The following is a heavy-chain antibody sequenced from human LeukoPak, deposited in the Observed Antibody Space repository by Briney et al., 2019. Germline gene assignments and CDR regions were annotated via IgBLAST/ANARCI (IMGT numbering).Heavy chain of an antibody. CDR3: ARDPGGYFDY. CDR1: GATFTSYA. Sequence: GSSVKVSCKASGATFTSYAISWVRHAPGQGLEWMGGIIPIFGTANYAQKFQGRVTITADKSTSTAYMEVSSLRSEDTAVYYCARDPGGYFDYWGQGTLVTVSS. J-gene: IGHJ4*02. D-gene: IGHD3-10*01. CDR2: IIPIFGTA. V-gene: IGHV1-69*06.